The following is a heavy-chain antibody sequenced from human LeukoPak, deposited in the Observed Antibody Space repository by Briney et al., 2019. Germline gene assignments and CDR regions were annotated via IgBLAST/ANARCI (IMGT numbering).Heavy chain of an antibody. D-gene: IGHD2-15*01. CDR2: IYYSGST. V-gene: IGHV4-59*11. CDR1: GGSISSHY. Sequence: SETLSLTCTVSGGSISSHYWSWIRQPPGKGLEWIGYIYYSGSTNYNPSLKSRVTISVDTSKNQFSLKLSSVTAADTAVYYCARGTKVAATFDYWGRGTLVTVSS. CDR3: ARGTKVAATFDY. J-gene: IGHJ4*02.